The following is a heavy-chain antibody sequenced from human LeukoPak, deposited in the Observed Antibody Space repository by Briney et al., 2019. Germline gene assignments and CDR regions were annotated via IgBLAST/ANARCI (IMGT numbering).Heavy chain of an antibody. V-gene: IGHV3-48*01. J-gene: IGHJ4*02. CDR3: ARVRAAAEGTTFDY. D-gene: IGHD6-13*01. Sequence: GGSLRLSCAASGFTFSGYSMNWVRQAPGKGLEWVSYIIRDSSVIYYAHSVKGRFTISRDNAKNTLYLQMNSLRAEDTAVFYCARVRAAAEGTTFDYWGQGTLVTVSS. CDR1: GFTFSGYS. CDR2: IIRDSSVI.